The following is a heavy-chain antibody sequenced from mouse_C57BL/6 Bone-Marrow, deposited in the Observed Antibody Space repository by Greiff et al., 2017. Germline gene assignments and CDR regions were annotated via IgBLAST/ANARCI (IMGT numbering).Heavy chain of an antibody. CDR1: GFNIKDYY. CDR2: IDPEDGDT. V-gene: IGHV14-2*01. J-gene: IGHJ2*01. Sequence: VNVKQSGAELVKPGASVKLSCTASGFNIKDYYIHWVKQRTEQGLEWIGRIDPEDGDTKYAPRFQDKATITADPSSNTAYLQLGSLTSEDTAVYYCTRSLVDYGNNDWGQGTTLTVSS. D-gene: IGHD1-1*01. CDR3: TRSLVDYGNND.